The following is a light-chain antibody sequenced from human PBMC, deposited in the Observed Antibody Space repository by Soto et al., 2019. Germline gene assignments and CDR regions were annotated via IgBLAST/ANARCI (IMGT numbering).Light chain of an antibody. CDR2: RNN. CDR1: SSNIGSNY. V-gene: IGLV1-47*01. CDR3: AAWDDSLSGYV. Sequence: QSVLTRPLSASGTPGQTVTISCSGSSSNIGSNYVYWYQQLPGTAPKLLIYRNNQRPSGVPDRFSGSKSGTSASLAISGLRSEDEADYYCAAWDDSLSGYVFGTGTKVTVL. J-gene: IGLJ1*01.